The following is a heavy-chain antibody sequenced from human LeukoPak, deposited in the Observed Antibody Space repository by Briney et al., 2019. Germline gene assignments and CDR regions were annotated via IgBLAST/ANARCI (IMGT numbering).Heavy chain of an antibody. CDR2: SDYTGTT. Sequence: SETLSLTCTVSGGSISSYYWTWIRQPPGKGLEWIGYSDYTGTTNYNPSLKSRVTMSVDTSKDHFSLRLSSVTAADTAVYYCARGTPYRGGYPFDYWGQGTLVTVSS. CDR1: GGSISSYY. J-gene: IGHJ4*02. CDR3: ARGTPYRGGYPFDY. D-gene: IGHD5-12*01. V-gene: IGHV4-59*01.